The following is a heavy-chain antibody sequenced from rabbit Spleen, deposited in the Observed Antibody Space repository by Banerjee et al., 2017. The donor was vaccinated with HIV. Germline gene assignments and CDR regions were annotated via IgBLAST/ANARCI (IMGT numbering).Heavy chain of an antibody. Sequence: QEQLVESGGGLVQPEGSLTLTCKASGFSFSSSSYMCWVRQAPGKGLEWIACIYGDSSGSTYYASWVNGRFSISKTSSTTVTLQMTSLTAADTATYFCARAYASNGYPYYFNLWGPGTLVTVS. CDR3: ARAYASNGYPYYFNL. J-gene: IGHJ4*01. CDR2: IYGDSSGST. D-gene: IGHD1-1*01. V-gene: IGHV1S45*01. CDR1: GFSFSSSSY.